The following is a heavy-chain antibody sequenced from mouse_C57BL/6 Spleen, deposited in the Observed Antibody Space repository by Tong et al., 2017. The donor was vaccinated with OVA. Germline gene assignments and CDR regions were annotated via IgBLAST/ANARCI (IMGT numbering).Heavy chain of an antibody. V-gene: IGHV1-53*01. D-gene: IGHD1-1*01. J-gene: IGHJ2*01. Sequence: VQLQESGTELVKPGASVKLSCKASGYTFTSYWMHWVKQRPGQGLEWIGNINPSNGGTNYNEKFKSKATLTVDKSSSTAYMQLSSLTSEDSAVYYWARDYYGSSWGYYFDYWGQGTTLTVSS. CDR1: GYTFTSYW. CDR3: ARDYYGSSWGYYFDY. CDR2: INPSNGGT.